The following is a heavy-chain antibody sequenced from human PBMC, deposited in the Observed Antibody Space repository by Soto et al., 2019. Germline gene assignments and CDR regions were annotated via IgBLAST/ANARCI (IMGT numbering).Heavy chain of an antibody. V-gene: IGHV1-18*01. J-gene: IGHJ6*02. CDR3: AIHPIVVVPAAIPDYYYGMDV. Sequence: ASVKVSCKASGYTFTSYGISWVRQVPGQELEWMGWISAYNGNTNYAQKLQGRVTMTTDTSTSTAYMELRSLRSDDTAVYYCAIHPIVVVPAAIPDYYYGMDVWGQGTTVTVS. D-gene: IGHD2-2*02. CDR2: ISAYNGNT. CDR1: GYTFTSYG.